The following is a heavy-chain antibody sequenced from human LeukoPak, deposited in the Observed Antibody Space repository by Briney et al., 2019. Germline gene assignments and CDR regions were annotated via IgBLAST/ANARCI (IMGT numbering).Heavy chain of an antibody. CDR3: SWVGRTLAPGTLTDYCDYMAV. Sequence: GGSLRLSCAASGFTFSSYAMHWVRQAPGKGLEYVSAISSNGGSTYYANSVKGRFTISRDDSKNTLYLQMNSLVIEDTATYYCSWVGRTLAPGTLTDYCDYMAVWGRGTTVTVSS. J-gene: IGHJ6*03. D-gene: IGHD1/OR15-1a*01. CDR2: ISSNGGST. CDR1: GFTFSSYA. V-gene: IGHV3-64*01.